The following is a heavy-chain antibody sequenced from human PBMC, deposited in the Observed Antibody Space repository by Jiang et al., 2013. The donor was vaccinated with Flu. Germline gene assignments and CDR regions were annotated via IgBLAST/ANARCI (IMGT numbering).Heavy chain of an antibody. CDR3: ARLSCSYGSCYEVY. Sequence: LLKPSETLSLTCIVSTGSISGYYWSWIRQSPGKGLEWIGYKYYTGATNYNYNPSLKSRVTISVDTSKNQISLHLTSVTAADTAVYYCARLSCSYGSCYEVYWGQGLLVTVSS. CDR1: TGSISGYY. CDR2: KYYTGATNY. D-gene: IGHD2-15*01. J-gene: IGHJ4*02. V-gene: IGHV4-59*08.